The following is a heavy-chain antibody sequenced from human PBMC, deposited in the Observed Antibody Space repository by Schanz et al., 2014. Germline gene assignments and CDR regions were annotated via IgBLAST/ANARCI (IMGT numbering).Heavy chain of an antibody. D-gene: IGHD2-21*01. J-gene: IGHJ4*02. Sequence: EVQQVESGGGLIQPGGSLRLSCAVSGFTVNTNYMSWVRQAPGKGLEWISSMYINSGSTQYADSVKGRFTISRDNSKNTLYLQMNSLRAEDTAVYYCAREDCSATSCYFRYWGQGTLVTVSS. V-gene: IGHV3-53*01. CDR2: MYINSGST. CDR1: GFTVNTNY. CDR3: AREDCSATSCYFRY.